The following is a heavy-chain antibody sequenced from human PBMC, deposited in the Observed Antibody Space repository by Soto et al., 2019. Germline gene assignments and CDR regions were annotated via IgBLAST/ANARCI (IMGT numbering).Heavy chain of an antibody. CDR2: IYSGGRT. CDR1: GVTVCNNY. V-gene: IGHV3-66*01. D-gene: IGHD3-3*01. CDR3: ARDTYDDY. Sequence: VQLVETGGGLVQPGGSLRLSCAASGVTVCNNYMSWVRQAPGKGLEWVSVIYSGGRTYYADSVKGRFIISRDSSKNTLYLQMNSLRAEDTAVYYCARDTYDDYRGQGTLVTVSS. J-gene: IGHJ4*02.